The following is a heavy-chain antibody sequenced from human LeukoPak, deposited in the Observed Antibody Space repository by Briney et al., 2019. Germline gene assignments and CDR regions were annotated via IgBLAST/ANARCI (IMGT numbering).Heavy chain of an antibody. CDR2: IYHDENT. CDR3: ARDSGMGGYFDY. J-gene: IGHJ4*02. D-gene: IGHD1-26*01. V-gene: IGHV4-39*07. Sequence: SETLSLTCTVSGGSISSRTYYWVWIRQPPGKGLEWIGSIYHDENTYYNPSLKSRVTISVDTSKKQFSLKLSSVTAADTAVYYCARDSGMGGYFDYWGQGTLVTVSS. CDR1: GGSISSRTYY.